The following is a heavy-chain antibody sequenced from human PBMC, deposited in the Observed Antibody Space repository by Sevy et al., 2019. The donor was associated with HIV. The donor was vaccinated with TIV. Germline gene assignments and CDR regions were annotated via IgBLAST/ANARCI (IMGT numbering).Heavy chain of an antibody. CDR3: ARVVEPAGIDPYYYGVDV. J-gene: IGHJ6*02. V-gene: IGHV1-2*02. D-gene: IGHD2-2*02. CDR2: INPKSVGT. Sequence: ASLKVSCKASGYTFTDYYIHWVRQAPGQGLEWMGWINPKSVGTNYAQKFHGRVTMTRDTSISTAYMELSRLRSDDTAVYYCARVVEPAGIDPYYYGVDVWGPGATVTVSS. CDR1: GYTFTDYY.